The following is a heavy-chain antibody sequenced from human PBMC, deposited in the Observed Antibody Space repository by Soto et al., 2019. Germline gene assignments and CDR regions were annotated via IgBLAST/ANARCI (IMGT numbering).Heavy chain of an antibody. CDR3: AKCRDGYNYGSCYFDD. V-gene: IGHV3-30*18. Sequence: GGSLRLSCAASGFTFSSYGMHWVRQAPGKGLEWVAVISYDGSNKYYADSVKGRFTISRDNSKNTLYLQMNSLRAEDTAVYYCAKCRDGYNYGSCYFDDSGQGTLVTVSS. CDR1: GFTFSSYG. D-gene: IGHD5-12*01. J-gene: IGHJ4*02. CDR2: ISYDGSNK.